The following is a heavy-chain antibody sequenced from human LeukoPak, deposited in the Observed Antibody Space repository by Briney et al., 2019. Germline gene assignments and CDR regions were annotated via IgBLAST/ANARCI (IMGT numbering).Heavy chain of an antibody. CDR3: ARSSDLDCSGGSCYFYYYYYMDV. Sequence: GSSVKVSCKASGGTFSSYAISWVRQAPGQGLEWMGGIIPIFGTANYAQKFQGRVTITADKSTSTAYMELGSLRSEDTAVYYCARSSDLDCSGGSCYFYYYYYMDVWGKGTTVTVSS. CDR2: IIPIFGTA. CDR1: GGTFSSYA. J-gene: IGHJ6*03. D-gene: IGHD2-15*01. V-gene: IGHV1-69*06.